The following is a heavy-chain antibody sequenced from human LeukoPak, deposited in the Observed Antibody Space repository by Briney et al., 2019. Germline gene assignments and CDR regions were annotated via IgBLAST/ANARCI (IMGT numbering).Heavy chain of an antibody. CDR2: IYYSGST. J-gene: IGHJ4*02. CDR1: GGSISSSSYY. Sequence: SETLSLTCTVSGGSISSSSYYWGWIRQPPGKGLEWIGSIYYSGSTYYNPSLKRRVTISVDTSKNQFSLKLSSVTAADTAVYYCARKGNHFWSGYYTGLTGEYYFDYWGQGTLVTVSS. D-gene: IGHD3-3*02. CDR3: ARKGNHFWSGYYTGLTGEYYFDY. V-gene: IGHV4-39*01.